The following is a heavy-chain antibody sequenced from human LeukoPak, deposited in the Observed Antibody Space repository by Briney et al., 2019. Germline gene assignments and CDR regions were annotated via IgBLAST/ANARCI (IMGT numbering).Heavy chain of an antibody. D-gene: IGHD2-2*01. CDR2: IIGGVVSP. CDR1: RFTLSSCA. J-gene: IGHJ4*02. CDR3: AKPRILYYCSSTNCHERGFDC. Sequence: VGSLRHSPAAPRFTLSSCAMSWGPPAPGKGREWGSHIIGGVVSPYSAHSVKGRFTTSRDNSTNTLYLHMRTLRAQGTALYCTAKPRILYYCSSTNCHERGFDCWGQGTLVTVSS. V-gene: IGHV3-23*01.